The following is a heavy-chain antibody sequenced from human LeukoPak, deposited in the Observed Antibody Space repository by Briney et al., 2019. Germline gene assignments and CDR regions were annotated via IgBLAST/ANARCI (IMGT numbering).Heavy chain of an antibody. J-gene: IGHJ6*03. CDR1: GVSFSGYY. CDR3: ARVRVPRIYYYYYMDV. Sequence: PSETLSLTCAVYGVSFSGYYWSWIRQPPGKGLEWIGEINHSGSTNYNPSLKSRVTISVDTSKNQFSLKLSSVTAADTAVYYCARVRVPRIYYYYYMDVWGKGTTVTVSS. V-gene: IGHV4-34*01. CDR2: INHSGST. D-gene: IGHD4/OR15-4a*01.